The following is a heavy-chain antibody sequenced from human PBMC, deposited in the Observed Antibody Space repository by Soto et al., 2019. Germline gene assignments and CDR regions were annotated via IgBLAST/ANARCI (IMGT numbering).Heavy chain of an antibody. D-gene: IGHD2-2*01. CDR1: GGTFSSYA. Sequence: SVKVSCKASGGTFSSYATSWVRQAPGQGLEWMGGIIPIFGTANYAQKFQGRVTITADESTSTAYMELSSLRSEDTAVYYCAGVLAYCSSTSCRTYYYYYGMDVWGQGTTVTVSS. V-gene: IGHV1-69*13. J-gene: IGHJ6*02. CDR2: IIPIFGTA. CDR3: AGVLAYCSSTSCRTYYYYYGMDV.